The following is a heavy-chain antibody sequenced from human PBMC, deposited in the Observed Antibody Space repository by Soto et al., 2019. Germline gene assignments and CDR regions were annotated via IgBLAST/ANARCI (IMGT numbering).Heavy chain of an antibody. V-gene: IGHV3-30*03. J-gene: IGHJ6*03. D-gene: IGHD6-13*01. Sequence: GGSLRLSXAASGFTFSSYGMHWVRQAPGKGLEWVAVISYDGSNKYYADSVKGRFTISRDNSKNTLYLQMNSLRAGDTALYYCARGWLATGGSLSYMDVWGKGTTVTVSS. CDR1: GFTFSSYG. CDR2: ISYDGSNK. CDR3: ARGWLATGGSLSYMDV.